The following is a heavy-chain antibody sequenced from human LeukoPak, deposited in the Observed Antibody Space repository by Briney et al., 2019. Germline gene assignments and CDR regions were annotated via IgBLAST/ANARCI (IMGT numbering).Heavy chain of an antibody. D-gene: IGHD3-3*01. J-gene: IGHJ4*02. CDR1: GGSINSYY. V-gene: IGHV4-59*12. Sequence: SETLSLTCTVSGGSINSYYWSWIRQPPGKGLEWIGYIYYSGSTNYNPSLKSRVTISVDTSKNQFSLKLSSVTAADTAVYYCARRNPEKYYDFWSGYYTGRRVGYFDYWGQGTLVTVSS. CDR3: ARRNPEKYYDFWSGYYTGRRVGYFDY. CDR2: IYYSGST.